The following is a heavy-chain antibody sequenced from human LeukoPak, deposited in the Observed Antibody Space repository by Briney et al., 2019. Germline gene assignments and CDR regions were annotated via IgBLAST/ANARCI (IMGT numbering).Heavy chain of an antibody. J-gene: IGHJ4*02. D-gene: IGHD3-22*01. CDR1: GNSFSSGYY. V-gene: IGHV4-38-2*01. Sequence: SETLSLTCAVTGNSFSSGYYWGWIRQPPGKGLEWIGSIYHSGSIYYNPSLKRRVTISVDTSKNRFSLKLSSVTAADTAVYYCAGQHDTNGYYFYWGQGTLVTVSS. CDR3: AGQHDTNGYYFY. CDR2: IYHSGSI.